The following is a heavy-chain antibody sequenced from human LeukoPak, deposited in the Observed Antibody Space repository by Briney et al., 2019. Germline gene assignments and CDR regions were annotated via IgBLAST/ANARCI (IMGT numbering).Heavy chain of an antibody. J-gene: IGHJ6*02. V-gene: IGHV4-39*01. CDR1: GGSISSSSYY. Sequence: PSETLSLTCTVSGGSISSSSYYWGWIRQPPGKGLEWIGSIYYSGSTYYNPSLKSRVTISVDTSKNQFSLKLSSVTAADTAVYYCARPYYDFWSGYYPRDYYYYGMDVWGQGTTVTVSS. CDR2: IYYSGST. CDR3: ARPYYDFWSGYYPRDYYYYGMDV. D-gene: IGHD3-3*01.